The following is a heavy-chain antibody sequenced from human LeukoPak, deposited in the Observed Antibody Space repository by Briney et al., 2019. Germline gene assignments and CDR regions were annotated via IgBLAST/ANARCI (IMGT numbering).Heavy chain of an antibody. J-gene: IGHJ4*02. V-gene: IGHV1-18*04. CDR3: ARGRYGDTHFDY. D-gene: IGHD4-17*01. CDR1: GYTFTGYY. CDR2: ISAYNGNT. Sequence: ASVKVSCKASGYTFTGYYMHWVRQAPGQGLEWMGWISAYNGNTNYAQKLQGRVTMTTDTSTSTAYMELRSLRSDDTAVYYCARGRYGDTHFDYWGQGTLVTVSS.